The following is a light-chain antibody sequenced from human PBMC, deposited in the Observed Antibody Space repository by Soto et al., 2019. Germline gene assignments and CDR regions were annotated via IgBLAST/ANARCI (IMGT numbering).Light chain of an antibody. Sequence: GDRVTITCRASQGISSYLAWYQQKPGKAPKLPIYAASTLQSGVPSRFSGSGSGTDFTLTISSLQPEDFATYYCQQLNSYLPITFGQGTRLEIK. CDR1: QGISSY. CDR3: QQLNSYLPIT. V-gene: IGKV1-9*01. CDR2: AAS. J-gene: IGKJ5*01.